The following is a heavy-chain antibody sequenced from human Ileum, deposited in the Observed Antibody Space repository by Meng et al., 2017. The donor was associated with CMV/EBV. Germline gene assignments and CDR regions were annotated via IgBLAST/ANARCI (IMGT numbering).Heavy chain of an antibody. CDR3: ARVLHWFDP. V-gene: IGHV4-39*07. J-gene: IGHJ5*02. Sequence: GSLRLSCTVSGGSITGGTYYWAWIRQSPEKGLEWIGSIYYSGSTDYHPSFNSRVIMSVDMSKNQFYLEVTSVTAADTAVYYCARVLHWFDPWGQGILVTVSS. CDR2: IYYSGST. CDR1: GGSITGGTYY.